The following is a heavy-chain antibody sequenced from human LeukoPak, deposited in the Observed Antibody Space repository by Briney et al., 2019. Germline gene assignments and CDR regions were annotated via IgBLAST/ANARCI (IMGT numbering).Heavy chain of an antibody. CDR2: ISGSGGST. J-gene: IGHJ4*02. CDR1: GFTFSSHW. CDR3: AKVSRVVTAIGYFDY. Sequence: PGGSLRLSCAASGFTFSSHWMHWVRQAPGKGLEWVSAISGSGGSTYYADSVKGRFTISRDNSKNTLYLQMNSLRAEDTAVYYCAKVSRVVTAIGYFDYWGQGTLVTVSS. D-gene: IGHD2-21*02. V-gene: IGHV3-23*01.